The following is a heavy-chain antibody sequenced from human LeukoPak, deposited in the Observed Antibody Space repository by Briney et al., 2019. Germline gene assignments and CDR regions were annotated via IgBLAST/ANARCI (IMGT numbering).Heavy chain of an antibody. Sequence: SETLSLTCAVSGYSISSGYYWGWIRPPPGKGLEWIGSIYQRGSTHYDPSLKSRVTISVDTSKNQFSLKLSSVTAADTAVYYCARQNQGYCSGGSCSDFDYWGQGTLVTGSS. J-gene: IGHJ4*02. CDR2: IYQRGST. CDR3: ARQNQGYCSGGSCSDFDY. V-gene: IGHV4-38-2*01. D-gene: IGHD2-15*01. CDR1: GYSISSGYY.